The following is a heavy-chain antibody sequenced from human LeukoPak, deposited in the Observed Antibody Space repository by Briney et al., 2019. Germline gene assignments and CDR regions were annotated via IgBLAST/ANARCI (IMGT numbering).Heavy chain of an antibody. CDR3: ARVTNYGSGSYLLQRYYYYYMDV. CDR2: ISAYNGNT. CDR1: GYTFTGYY. D-gene: IGHD3-10*01. Sequence: ASVKVSCKTSGYTFTGYYMHWVRQAPGQGLEWMGWISAYNGNTNYAQKLQGRVTMTTDTSTSTAYMELRSLRSDDTAVYYCARVTNYGSGSYLLQRYYYYYMDVWGKGTTVTISS. V-gene: IGHV1-18*04. J-gene: IGHJ6*03.